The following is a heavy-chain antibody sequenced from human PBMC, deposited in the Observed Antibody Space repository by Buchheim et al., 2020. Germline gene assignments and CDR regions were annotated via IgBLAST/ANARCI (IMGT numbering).Heavy chain of an antibody. CDR1: GGSISSSXYY. CDR2: IYYSGST. J-gene: IGHJ4*02. V-gene: IGHV4-39*07. D-gene: IGHD5-18*01. Sequence: QLQLQESGPGLVKPSETLSLTCTVSGGSISSSXYYWGWIRQPPGKGLEGIGSIYYSGSTYYNPSLKSRVXISVDKSKNQLSLKLSSVTAADTAVYYCARVRYSYGYIFDYWGQGTL. CDR3: ARVRYSYGYIFDY.